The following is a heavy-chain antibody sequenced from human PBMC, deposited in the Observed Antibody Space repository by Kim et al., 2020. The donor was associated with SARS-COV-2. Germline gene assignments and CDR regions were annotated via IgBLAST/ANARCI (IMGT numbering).Heavy chain of an antibody. V-gene: IGHV3-30-3*01. D-gene: IGHD2-2*01. CDR3: ARGVVVPADRIEAYYGM. Sequence: GGSLRLSCAASGFTFSSYAMHWVRQAPGKGLEWVAVISYDGSNKYYADSVKGRFTISRDNSKNTLYLQMNSLIAEDTAVYYCARGVVVPADRIEAYYGM. J-gene: IGHJ6*01. CDR2: ISYDGSNK. CDR1: GFTFSSYA.